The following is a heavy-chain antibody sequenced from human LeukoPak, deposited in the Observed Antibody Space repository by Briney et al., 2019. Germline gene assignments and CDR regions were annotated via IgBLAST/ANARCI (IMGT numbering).Heavy chain of an antibody. CDR2: FIPILDIQ. CDR3: VRQDCGGGGCYSDSFGMDV. CDR1: GYTFTSYD. D-gene: IGHD2-15*01. Sequence: GASVKVYCKASGYTFTSYDINWVRQAPGQGLEWMGRFIPILDIQNYAHKFQGRVTVTADKSTGTAYMQLYRLTSEDTAVYYCVRQDCGGGGCYSDSFGMDVWGQGTTVAVSS. V-gene: IGHV1-69*04. J-gene: IGHJ6*02.